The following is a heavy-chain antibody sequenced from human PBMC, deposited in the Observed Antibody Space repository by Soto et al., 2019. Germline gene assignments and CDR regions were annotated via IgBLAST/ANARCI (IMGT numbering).Heavy chain of an antibody. CDR1: GFTFSTYG. D-gene: IGHD5-18*01. CDR2: IWYDGSNK. CDR3: GRDGALGDTAVVDS. V-gene: IGHV3-33*01. J-gene: IGHJ4*02. Sequence: QVQLVESGGGVVQPGKSLRLSCAASGFTFSTYGMHWVRQAPGKGLEWVAVIWYDGSNKYDGDSLKGRFTISTDNSKNTLYLQINNLRAEDKAVYYCGRDGALGDTAVVDSWGQGTLVTVSS.